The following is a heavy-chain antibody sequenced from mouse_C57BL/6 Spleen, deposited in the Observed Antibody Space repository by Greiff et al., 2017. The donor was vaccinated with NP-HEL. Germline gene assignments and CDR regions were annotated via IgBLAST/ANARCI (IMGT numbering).Heavy chain of an antibody. D-gene: IGHD3-1*01. CDR3: ARARATEGYFDV. Sequence: EVHLVESGGGLVKPGGSLKLSCAASGFTFSSYAMSWVRQTPEKRLEWVATISDGGSYTYYPDNVKGRFTISRDNAKNNLYLQMSHLKSEDTAMYYCARARATEGYFDVWGTGTTVTVSS. V-gene: IGHV5-4*01. J-gene: IGHJ1*03. CDR1: GFTFSSYA. CDR2: ISDGGSYT.